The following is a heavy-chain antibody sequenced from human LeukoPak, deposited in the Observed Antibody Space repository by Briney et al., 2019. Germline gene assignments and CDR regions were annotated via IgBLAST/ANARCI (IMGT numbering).Heavy chain of an antibody. D-gene: IGHD3-10*01. CDR3: ARARRSGSSYYFDY. CDR1: GGSISSYH. V-gene: IGHV4-59*01. CDR2: IYYSGST. Sequence: SETLSLTCTVSGGSISSYHWSWIRQPPGKGLEWIGYIYYSGSTNYNPSLKSRVTISVDTSKNQFSLKLSSVTAADTAVYYCARARRSGSSYYFDYWGQGTLVTVSS. J-gene: IGHJ4*02.